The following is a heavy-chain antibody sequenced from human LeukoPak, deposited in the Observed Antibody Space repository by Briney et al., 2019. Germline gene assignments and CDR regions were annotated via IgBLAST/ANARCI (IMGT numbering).Heavy chain of an antibody. Sequence: SSETLSLTCAVYGGSFSGYYWSWIRQPPGKGLEWIGEINHSGSTNYNPSLKSRVTISVDTSKNQFSLKLSSVTAADTAVYYCARGQSAIFGNFDPWGQGTLVTVSS. CDR2: INHSGST. CDR1: GGSFSGYY. CDR3: ARGQSAIFGNFDP. J-gene: IGHJ5*02. D-gene: IGHD3-3*01. V-gene: IGHV4-34*01.